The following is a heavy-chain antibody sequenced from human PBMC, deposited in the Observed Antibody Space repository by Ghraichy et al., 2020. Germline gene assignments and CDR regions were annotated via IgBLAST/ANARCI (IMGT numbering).Heavy chain of an antibody. CDR2: IYYSGST. CDR3: ASFWGGEDVFDI. CDR1: GGSISSSSYY. V-gene: IGHV4-39*01. J-gene: IGHJ3*02. D-gene: IGHD3-16*01. Sequence: SETLSLTCTVSGGSISSSSYYWGWIRQPPGKGLEWIGSIYYSGSTYYNPSLKSRVTISVDTSKNQFSLKLSSVTAADTAVYYCASFWGGEDVFDIWGQGTMVTISS.